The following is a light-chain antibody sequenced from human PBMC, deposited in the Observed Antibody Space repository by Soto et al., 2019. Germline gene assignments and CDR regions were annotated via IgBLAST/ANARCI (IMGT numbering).Light chain of an antibody. CDR2: DAS. CDR3: QQRSNWAVT. J-gene: IGKJ1*01. Sequence: EIVLTQSPGTLSLSPGERATLSCRASQSVSSYLAWYQQKPGQAPRLLIYDASTRATGISARFSGSGSGTDFTLTISRLEPEDFAMYYCQQRSNWAVTFGQGTKVDIK. CDR1: QSVSSY. V-gene: IGKV3-11*01.